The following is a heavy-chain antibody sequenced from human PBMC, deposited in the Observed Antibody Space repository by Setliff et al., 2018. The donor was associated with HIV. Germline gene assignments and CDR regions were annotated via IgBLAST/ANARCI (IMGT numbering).Heavy chain of an antibody. Sequence: TSETLSLTCAVYGGSFSGYFWSWIRQSPGKGLEWIGEINHSGDTYYNPSLKSRVTISIDTSKNQFSLKLTSVTAAEPAVYYFARGRDYVWGKYHYSGGGAFDIGGQGTAVTVSS. D-gene: IGHD3-16*02. CDR1: GGSFSGYF. CDR3: ARGRDYVWGKYHYSGGGAFDI. J-gene: IGHJ3*02. CDR2: INHSGDT. V-gene: IGHV4-34*01.